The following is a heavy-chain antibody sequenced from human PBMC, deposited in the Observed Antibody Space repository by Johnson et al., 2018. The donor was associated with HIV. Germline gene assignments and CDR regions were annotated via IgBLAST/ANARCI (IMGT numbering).Heavy chain of an antibody. D-gene: IGHD2-21*01. CDR1: GFSFSSST. CDR2: ISSDGDYT. J-gene: IGHJ3*02. Sequence: QVQLVESGGGLVQPGGSLRLSCVASGFSFSSSTMHWVCQAPGKALEYVSGISSDGDYTYYAKSVKGRFTISRDISKNTLFLQMNSLRHEVTAMYYCAKEGDYRVSVGHYSSDAFDMWGQGTMVTVSS. V-gene: IGHV3-64*04. CDR3: AKEGDYRVSVGHYSSDAFDM.